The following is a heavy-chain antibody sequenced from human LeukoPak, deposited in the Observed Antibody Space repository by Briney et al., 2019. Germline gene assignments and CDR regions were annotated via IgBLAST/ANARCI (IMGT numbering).Heavy chain of an antibody. CDR1: GFTFSSYA. J-gene: IGHJ4*02. Sequence: PGGSLRLSCAASGFTFSSYAMSWVRQAPGKGLEWVSGISGSGDNTYYADSVEGRFTISRDNSKNTLYVQVNSLGTEDTAAYYCAKGSYYDSSGSFYFDYWSQGTLVTVSS. CDR3: AKGSYYDSSGSFYFDY. CDR2: ISGSGDNT. D-gene: IGHD3-22*01. V-gene: IGHV3-23*01.